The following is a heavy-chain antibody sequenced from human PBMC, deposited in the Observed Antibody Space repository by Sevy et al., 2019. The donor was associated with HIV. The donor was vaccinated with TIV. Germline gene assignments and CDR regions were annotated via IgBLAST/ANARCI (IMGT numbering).Heavy chain of an antibody. J-gene: IGHJ6*02. V-gene: IGHV3-74*01. Sequence: GESLRLSCAASGFTFSSYWMHWVRQAPGKGLVWVSRINSDGSSTSYADSVKGRFTISRDNAKNTLYLQMNSLRAEDTAVYYCARELERRLNYYYGMDVWGQGTTVTVSS. D-gene: IGHD1-1*01. CDR3: ARELERRLNYYYGMDV. CDR2: INSDGSST. CDR1: GFTFSSYW.